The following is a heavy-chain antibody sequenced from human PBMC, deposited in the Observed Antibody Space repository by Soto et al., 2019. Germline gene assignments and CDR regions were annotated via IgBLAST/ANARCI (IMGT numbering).Heavy chain of an antibody. CDR1: GGSFSGYY. CDR2: INHSGST. J-gene: IGHJ5*02. V-gene: IGHV4-34*01. CDR3: ARGGVRGGPTVEHPTLYNWLDP. Sequence: SETLSLTCAVYGGSFSGYYWSWIRQPPGKGLEWIGEINHSGSTNYNPSLKSRVTISVDTSKNQFSLKLCSVTAADTAVYYCARGGVRGGPTVEHPTLYNWLDPWGQGTLVTVSS. D-gene: IGHD3-10*01.